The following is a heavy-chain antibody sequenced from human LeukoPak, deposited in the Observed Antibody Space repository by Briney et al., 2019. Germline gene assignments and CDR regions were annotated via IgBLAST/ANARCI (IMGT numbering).Heavy chain of an antibody. Sequence: AGGSLRLSCAASGFTVTTNYMSWVRQAPEKGLEWVAVLYSGGSTYYADSVKGRFTISRDNSKNTLYLQMNNLRAEDTAVYYCARDSSGQYYGLDVWGQGTTVTVSS. V-gene: IGHV3-66*01. CDR2: LYSGGST. CDR3: ARDSSGQYYGLDV. D-gene: IGHD3-22*01. J-gene: IGHJ6*02. CDR1: GFTVTTNY.